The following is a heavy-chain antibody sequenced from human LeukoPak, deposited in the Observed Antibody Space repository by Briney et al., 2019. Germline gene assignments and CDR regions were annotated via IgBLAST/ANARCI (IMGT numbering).Heavy chain of an antibody. V-gene: IGHV3-30*19. CDR1: GFTFSGYG. J-gene: IGHJ4*02. D-gene: IGHD3-22*01. Sequence: GGSLRLSCAASGFTFSGYGMHWVRQAPGKGLEWVASISYGGSNEYYADSVKGRFTISRDNSKNTLYLQMNSLRAADTAVYYCAKGGVRDSGSGYYYIDYWGRGILVSVSS. CDR2: ISYGGSNE. CDR3: AKGGVRDSGSGYYYIDY.